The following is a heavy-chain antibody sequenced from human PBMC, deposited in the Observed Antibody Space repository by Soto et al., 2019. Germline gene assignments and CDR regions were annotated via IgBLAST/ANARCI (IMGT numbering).Heavy chain of an antibody. V-gene: IGHV1-24*01. D-gene: IGHD3-16*01. CDR3: ATDVFTANRYYYYMDV. CDR2: FDPEDSKT. J-gene: IGHJ6*03. Sequence: ASVTFSCKISGYTLTELSMHRLRPAPGKGLEKIGDFDPEDSKTIYAQKLQGRVTMTEDTSTDTAYMELSSLGSEDTAVYYCATDVFTANRYYYYMDVWGKGTTVTVSS. CDR1: GYTLTELS.